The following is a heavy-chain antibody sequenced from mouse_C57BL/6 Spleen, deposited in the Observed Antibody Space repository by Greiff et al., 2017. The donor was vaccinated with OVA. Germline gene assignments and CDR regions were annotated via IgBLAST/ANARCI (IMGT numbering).Heavy chain of an antibody. V-gene: IGHV5-16*01. J-gene: IGHJ1*03. CDR2: INYDGSST. CDR1: GFTFSDYY. Sequence: DVQLVESEGGLVQPGSSMKLSCTASGFTFSDYYMAWVRQVPEKGLEWVANINYDGSSTYYLDSLKSRFIISRDNAKNILYLQMSSLKSEDTATYYCARFDDYDRYFDVWGTGTTVTVSS. CDR3: ARFDDYDRYFDV. D-gene: IGHD2-4*01.